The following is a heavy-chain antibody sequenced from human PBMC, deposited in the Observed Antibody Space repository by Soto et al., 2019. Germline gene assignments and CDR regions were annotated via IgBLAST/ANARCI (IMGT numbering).Heavy chain of an antibody. Sequence: SETLSLTCTFSGGSISSSSYYWGWIRQPPGKGLEWIGSIYYSGSTYYNPSLKSRVTISVDTSKNQFSLKLSSVTAADTAVYYCSHPTEYYYYGMDVWGQGTTVTVSS. CDR3: SHPTEYYYYGMDV. V-gene: IGHV4-39*01. CDR2: IYYSGST. CDR1: GGSISSSSYY. J-gene: IGHJ6*02.